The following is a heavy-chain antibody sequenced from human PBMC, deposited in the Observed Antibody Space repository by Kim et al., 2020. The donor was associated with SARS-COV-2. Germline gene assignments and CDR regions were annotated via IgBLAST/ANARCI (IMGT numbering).Heavy chain of an antibody. CDR3: ARVWAAAGRYYYYYGMDV. CDR2: ISSSGSTI. Sequence: GGSLRLSCAASGFTFSSYEMNWVRQAPGKGLEWVSYISSSGSTIYYADSVKGRFTISRDNAKNSLYLQMNSLRAEDTAVYYCARVWAAAGRYYYYYGMDVWGQGTTVTVSS. CDR1: GFTFSSYE. V-gene: IGHV3-48*03. D-gene: IGHD6-13*01. J-gene: IGHJ6*02.